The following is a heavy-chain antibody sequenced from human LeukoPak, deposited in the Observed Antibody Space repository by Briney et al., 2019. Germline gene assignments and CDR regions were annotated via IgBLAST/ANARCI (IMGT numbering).Heavy chain of an antibody. CDR2: IYHSGST. V-gene: IGHV4-38-2*02. Sequence: SETLSLTCTVSGGSISSGYYWGWIRQPPGKGLEWIGSIYHSGSTYYNPSLKSRVTISVDTSKNQFSLKLSSVTAADTAVYYCARLNSGSYYGAYYYYYYMDVWGKGTTVTVSS. J-gene: IGHJ6*03. D-gene: IGHD1-26*01. CDR3: ARLNSGSYYGAYYYYYYMDV. CDR1: GGSISSGYY.